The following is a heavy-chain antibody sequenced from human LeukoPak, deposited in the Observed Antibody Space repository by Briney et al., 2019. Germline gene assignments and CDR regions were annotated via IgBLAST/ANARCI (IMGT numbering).Heavy chain of an antibody. CDR2: ISYDGSNK. Sequence: GRSLRLSCAASGFTFSSYAMHWVRQAPGKGLEWVAVISYDGSNKYYADSVKGRFTISRDNSKNTLYLQMNSLRVEDTAVYYCTRGGGTYYDFWSGYYGDYWGQGTLVTVSS. J-gene: IGHJ4*02. CDR3: TRGGGTYYDFWSGYYGDY. V-gene: IGHV3-30-3*01. CDR1: GFTFSSYA. D-gene: IGHD3-3*01.